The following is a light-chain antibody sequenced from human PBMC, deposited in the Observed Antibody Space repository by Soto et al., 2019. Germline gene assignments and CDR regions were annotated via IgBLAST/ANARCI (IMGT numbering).Light chain of an antibody. Sequence: EVVMTQSPATLSVSPGEGATLSCRASQSVSSKFAWYQQKPGQAPRLLIYGASTRATGIPARFSGSESGTEFALTISSLQSEYFAVYYCQQYDNWPFTFGPGTKVDIK. CDR2: GAS. CDR3: QQYDNWPFT. V-gene: IGKV3-15*01. J-gene: IGKJ3*01. CDR1: QSVSSK.